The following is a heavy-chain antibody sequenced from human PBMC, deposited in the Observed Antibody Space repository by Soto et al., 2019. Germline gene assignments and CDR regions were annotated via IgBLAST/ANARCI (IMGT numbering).Heavy chain of an antibody. V-gene: IGHV4-30-4*08. J-gene: IGHJ5*02. CDR3: AVDTTIEGPNWLDP. CDR1: GGSISRVAYY. CDR2: VYHTGNA. Sequence: SETLSLTXTVSGGSISRVAYYWSWIRQLPGKGLEWIGYVYHTGNADYNPSLKSRISMSVDTSKNQFSMDLKDVTAADTAVYYCAVDTTIEGPNWLDPWGQGTLVTVSS. D-gene: IGHD5-18*01.